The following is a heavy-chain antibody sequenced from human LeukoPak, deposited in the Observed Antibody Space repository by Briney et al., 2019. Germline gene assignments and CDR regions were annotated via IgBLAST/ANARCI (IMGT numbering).Heavy chain of an antibody. CDR1: GGSISSNY. CDR2: IYYSGST. J-gene: IGHJ4*02. Sequence: SETLSLTCTVSGGSISSNYWNGIRQPPGKGLEWIGNIYYSGSTNYNPSLKSRVTISVDTSKNQFFLKLSSVTAADTAVYYCASAAVWLAFVNWGQGTLVTVSS. V-gene: IGHV4-59*08. D-gene: IGHD3-10*01. CDR3: ASAAVWLAFVN.